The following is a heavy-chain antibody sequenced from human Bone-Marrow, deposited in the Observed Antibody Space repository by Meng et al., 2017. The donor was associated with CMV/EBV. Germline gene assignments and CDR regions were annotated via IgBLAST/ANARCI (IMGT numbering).Heavy chain of an antibody. CDR3: ARVDFTIFGVVIIPHDY. CDR1: GGTFSRYV. Sequence: SVKVSCKASGGTFSRYVFSWVRQAPGQGLEWMGGIIPIRATANNAQRFQGRVTITADKSTSTAYMELRSLRSDDTAVYYCARVDFTIFGVVIIPHDYWGQGTLVTVSS. CDR2: IIPIRATA. J-gene: IGHJ4*02. V-gene: IGHV1-69*10. D-gene: IGHD3-3*01.